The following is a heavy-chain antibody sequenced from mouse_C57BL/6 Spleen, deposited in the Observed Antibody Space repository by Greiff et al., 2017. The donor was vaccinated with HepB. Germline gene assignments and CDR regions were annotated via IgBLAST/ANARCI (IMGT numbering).Heavy chain of an antibody. CDR2: IYPGNSDN. J-gene: IGHJ4*01. D-gene: IGHD2-4*01. Sequence: VQLQQSGPVLARPGASVKMSCKTSGYTFTSYWMHWVKQRPGQGLEWIGAIYPGNSDNSYNQKFKGKAKLTAVTSASTAYMELSSLTNEDSAVYYCTRWDDYDPYYAMDYWGQGTSVTVSS. CDR3: TRWDDYDPYYAMDY. CDR1: GYTFTSYW. V-gene: IGHV1-5*01.